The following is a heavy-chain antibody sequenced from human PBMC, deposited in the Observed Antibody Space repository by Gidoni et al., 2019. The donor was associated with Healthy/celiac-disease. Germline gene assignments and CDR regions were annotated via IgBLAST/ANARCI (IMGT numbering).Heavy chain of an antibody. CDR1: GFTVSSTY. D-gene: IGHD5-18*01. J-gene: IGHJ6*02. Sequence: EVQLVESGGGLVQPGGSLRRSCADSGFTVSSTYMRWVRQAPGKGVEWVSVIYSGGSTYYADSVKSRFTISRHNSKNTLYLQMNSLRAEDTAVYYCAREGPSDNDYTAPVNYGMDVWGQGTTVTVSS. CDR3: AREGPSDNDYTAPVNYGMDV. V-gene: IGHV3-53*04. CDR2: IYSGGST.